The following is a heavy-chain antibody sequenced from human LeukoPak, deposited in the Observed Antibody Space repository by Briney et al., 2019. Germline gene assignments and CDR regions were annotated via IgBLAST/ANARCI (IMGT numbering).Heavy chain of an antibody. V-gene: IGHV4-61*02. CDR2: IYTSGST. CDR1: GGSISSGSYS. J-gene: IGHJ5*02. CDR3: ARARYSSGGFDP. D-gene: IGHD6-19*01. Sequence: PSQTLSLTCTVFGGSISSGSYSWNWIRQPAGKGLEWIGRIYTSGSTNYNPSLRSRVTISVDTSKNQFSPRLSSVTAADAAVYYCARARYSSGGFDPWGQGTLVTVSS.